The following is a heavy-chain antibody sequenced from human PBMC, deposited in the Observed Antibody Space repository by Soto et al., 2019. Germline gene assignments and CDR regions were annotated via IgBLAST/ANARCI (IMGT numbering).Heavy chain of an antibody. D-gene: IGHD3-16*01. CDR3: AHKGGGDRILDY. J-gene: IGHJ4*02. CDR2: IYWDDAK. Sequence: QITLKESGPTLVKPTQTLTLTCTFSGFSLSTSGVGVGWIRQPPGKALEWLALIYWDDAKHYSPSLKSRLTIPKDTSKNPVVLKMTNMDPVDTATYYWAHKGGGDRILDYWGQGTLVTVSS. V-gene: IGHV2-5*02. CDR1: GFSLSTSGVG.